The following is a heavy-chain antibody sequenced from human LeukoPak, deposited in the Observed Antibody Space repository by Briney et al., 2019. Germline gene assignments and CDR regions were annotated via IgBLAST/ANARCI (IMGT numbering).Heavy chain of an antibody. D-gene: IGHD1-26*01. Sequence: VASVTVSCTASGYTFTNFGISWVRQAPGQGLEWMGWISAYNGNTNYAQRLQGRVTLTTDTSTSTAYMELGGLGSDDTAVYYCARDQVVGATAGTFDYWGQGTLVTVSP. CDR2: ISAYNGNT. CDR1: GYTFTNFG. CDR3: ARDQVVGATAGTFDY. V-gene: IGHV1-18*01. J-gene: IGHJ4*02.